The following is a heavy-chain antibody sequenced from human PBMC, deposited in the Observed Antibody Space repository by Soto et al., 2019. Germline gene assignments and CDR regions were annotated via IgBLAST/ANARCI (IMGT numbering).Heavy chain of an antibody. CDR3: ARDRLWSGGGWVDY. D-gene: IGHD2-15*01. CDR1: GYTFTSYG. J-gene: IGHJ4*02. V-gene: IGHV1-18*04. CDR2: ISAYNGNT. Sequence: ASVNVSCKASGYTFTSYGISWVRQAPGQGLELMGWISAYNGNTNYAQKLQGRVTMTTXTXXXXAXMXLXXXXSDXTAVYYCARDRLWSGGGWVDYWGQGTLVTVSS.